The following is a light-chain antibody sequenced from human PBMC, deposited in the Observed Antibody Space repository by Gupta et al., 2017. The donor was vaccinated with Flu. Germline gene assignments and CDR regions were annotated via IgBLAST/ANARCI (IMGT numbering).Light chain of an antibody. CDR2: WAS. Sequence: DIVMTQSPDSLAVSLGERATINCKSSQNVLYISNNKNYLAWYQQKPGQPPKLLISWASTRESGVPDRFSGRGSGTYFTLTISSLQAEDVAVYYCQQDYTTPWTFGQGTSVEIK. J-gene: IGKJ1*01. V-gene: IGKV4-1*01. CDR3: QQDYTTPWT. CDR1: QNVLYISNNKNY.